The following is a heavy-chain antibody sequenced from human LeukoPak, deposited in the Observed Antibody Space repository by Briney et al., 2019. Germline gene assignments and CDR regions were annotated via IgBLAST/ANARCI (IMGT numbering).Heavy chain of an antibody. V-gene: IGHV4-39*01. J-gene: IGHJ4*02. Sequence: SETLSLTXTVSGGSISSSSYYWSWIRQPPGKGLDWIGSIYYTGSAYDNPSLKSRVTMSVDTSKKQFSLKVTSVTAADTAVYYCARLKYSYGYFDYWGQGTLVTVSS. D-gene: IGHD5-18*01. CDR1: GGSISSSSYY. CDR2: IYYTGSA. CDR3: ARLKYSYGYFDY.